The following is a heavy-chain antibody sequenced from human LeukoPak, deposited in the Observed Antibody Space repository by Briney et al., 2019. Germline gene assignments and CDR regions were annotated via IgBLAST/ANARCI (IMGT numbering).Heavy chain of an antibody. CDR3: AKDFCSSTSCRTSFDY. CDR2: MNPNSGNT. Sequence: ASVKVSCKASGYTFTSYDINWVRQATGQGLEWMGWMNPNSGNTGYAQKFQGRVTMTRNTSISTAYMELSSLRAEDTAVYYCAKDFCSSTSCRTSFDYWGQGTLVTVSS. J-gene: IGHJ4*02. CDR1: GYTFTSYD. V-gene: IGHV1-8*01. D-gene: IGHD2-2*01.